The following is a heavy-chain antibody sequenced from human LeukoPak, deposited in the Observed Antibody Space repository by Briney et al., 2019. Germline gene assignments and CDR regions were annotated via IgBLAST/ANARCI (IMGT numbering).Heavy chain of an antibody. V-gene: IGHV3-48*01. CDR2: ISSSSSTI. Sequence: GGSLRLSCAASGFTFSSYSMNWVRQAPGKGLEWVSYISSSSSTIYYADSVKGRFTISRDNSKNTLYLQMNSLRAEDTAVYYCARAGIYGMDVWGQGTTVTVSS. CDR3: ARAGIYGMDV. D-gene: IGHD3-10*01. J-gene: IGHJ6*02. CDR1: GFTFSSYS.